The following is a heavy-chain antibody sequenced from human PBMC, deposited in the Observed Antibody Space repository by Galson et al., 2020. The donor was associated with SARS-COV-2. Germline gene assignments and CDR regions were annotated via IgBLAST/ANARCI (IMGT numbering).Heavy chain of an antibody. V-gene: IGHV3-23*01. CDR3: ARTASYYYGMDV. D-gene: IGHD5-18*01. J-gene: IGHJ6*02. Sequence: QAGGSLRLSCAASGFTFSSYAMSWVRQAPGKGLEWVSAISGGGRSTYDADSVKGRFTISRDNSKNTLSLQMNSLRAEDTAVYYCARTASYYYGMDVWGQGTTVTVSS. CDR2: ISGGGRST. CDR1: GFTFSSYA.